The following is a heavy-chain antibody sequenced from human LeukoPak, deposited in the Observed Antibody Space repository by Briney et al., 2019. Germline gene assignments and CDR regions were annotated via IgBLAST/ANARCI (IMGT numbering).Heavy chain of an antibody. V-gene: IGHV4-59*01. CDR2: IYYSGST. Sequence: SETLSLTCTVSGGPISSYYWSWIRQPPGKGLEWIGYIYYSGSTNYNPSLKSRVTISVDTSKNQFSLKLSSVTAADTAVYYCASSPLPIYWGQGTLVTVAS. J-gene: IGHJ4*02. CDR3: ASSPLPIY. CDR1: GGPISSYY.